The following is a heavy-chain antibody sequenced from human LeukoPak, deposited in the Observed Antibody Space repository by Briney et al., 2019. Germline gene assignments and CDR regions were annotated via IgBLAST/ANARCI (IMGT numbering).Heavy chain of an antibody. Sequence: GKSLRLSCAASGFTFSSFWMSWVRQAPGKGLEWVANINQDGSGTYYVDSVKGRFTISRDNARNSLYLQMNSLRAEDAAMYYCATEGLDAFDLWGQGTMVTVSS. CDR1: GFTFSSFW. CDR3: ATEGLDAFDL. CDR2: INQDGSGT. V-gene: IGHV3-7*01. J-gene: IGHJ3*01.